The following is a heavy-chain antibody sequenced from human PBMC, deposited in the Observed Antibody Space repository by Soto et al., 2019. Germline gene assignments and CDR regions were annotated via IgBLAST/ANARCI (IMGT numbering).Heavy chain of an antibody. D-gene: IGHD4-17*01. CDR2: ILNDGSNE. Sequence: QVQLVESGGGVVQPGTSLRLSCAASGFTFSRFGMHWVRQAPGKGLEWVGVILNDGSNEKYADSVKGRFTISRDNYKTTLYLQMNSLRAEDTAVYYCARDDDFDDNGLDYWGQGTLVTVSS. CDR1: GFTFSRFG. V-gene: IGHV3-33*01. CDR3: ARDDDFDDNGLDY. J-gene: IGHJ4*02.